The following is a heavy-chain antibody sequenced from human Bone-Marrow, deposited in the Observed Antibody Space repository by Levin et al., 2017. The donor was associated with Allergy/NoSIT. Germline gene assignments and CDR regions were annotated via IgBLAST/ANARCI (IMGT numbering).Heavy chain of an antibody. V-gene: IGHV3-30*18. D-gene: IGHD3-10*01. CDR1: GFPFNNYG. CDR3: AKERVQWLGVYSGMDV. J-gene: IGHJ6*02. CDR2: ISYDGSNE. Sequence: GGSLRLSCAASGFPFNNYGMHWVRQAPGKGLEWVAVISYDGSNEYYADSVKGRFTISRDNSRSTLYLQMNSLRPQDTAVYFCAKERVQWLGVYSGMDVWGQGTTVTASS.